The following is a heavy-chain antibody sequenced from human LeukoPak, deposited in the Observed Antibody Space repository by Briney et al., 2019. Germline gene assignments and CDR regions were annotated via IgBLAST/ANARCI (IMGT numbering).Heavy chain of an antibody. CDR2: ISSSSTI. Sequence: GGSLRLSCAASGFTFSSYSMNWVRQAPGKGLEWVSDISSSSTIYYADSVKGRFTISRDNAKNSLYLQMNSLRAEDTAVYYCAKDSQWSEYFDYWGQGTLVTVSS. V-gene: IGHV3-48*01. CDR1: GFTFSSYS. J-gene: IGHJ4*02. CDR3: AKDSQWSEYFDY. D-gene: IGHD2-8*01.